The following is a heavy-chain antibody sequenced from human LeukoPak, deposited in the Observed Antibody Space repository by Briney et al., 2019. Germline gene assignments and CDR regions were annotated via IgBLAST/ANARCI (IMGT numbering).Heavy chain of an antibody. Sequence: GGSLRLSCAASGLIFRSYAMSWVRQAPGKGLEWVSSVRGSGTNAIYADSVKGRFTISRDNSENSLYLLMNSLGAEDTAVYYCAKDFKYYDFWSFYPTPYYYYYMDVWGKGTTVTVSS. D-gene: IGHD3-3*01. CDR2: VRGSGTNA. J-gene: IGHJ6*03. CDR1: GLIFRSYA. CDR3: AKDFKYYDFWSFYPTPYYYYYMDV. V-gene: IGHV3-23*01.